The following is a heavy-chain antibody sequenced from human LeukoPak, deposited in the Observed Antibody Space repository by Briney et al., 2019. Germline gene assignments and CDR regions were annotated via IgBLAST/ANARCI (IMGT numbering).Heavy chain of an antibody. Sequence: GGSLRLSCAASGFTFSNYGMHWVRQAPGKGLEWVAVISYDGSNKYYADSVKGRFTISRDNSKNTLYLQMNSLRAEDTAVYYCAKGRDCSSTSCSTPFDYWGQGTLVTVSS. J-gene: IGHJ4*02. CDR1: GFTFSNYG. V-gene: IGHV3-30*18. CDR3: AKGRDCSSTSCSTPFDY. D-gene: IGHD2-2*01. CDR2: ISYDGSNK.